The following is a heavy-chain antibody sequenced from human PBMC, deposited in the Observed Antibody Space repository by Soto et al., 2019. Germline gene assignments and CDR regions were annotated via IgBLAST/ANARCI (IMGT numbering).Heavy chain of an antibody. V-gene: IGHV1-69*13. J-gene: IGHJ4*02. Sequence: SVKVSCKASGGTFSSYAISWVRQAPGQGLEWMGGIIPIFGTANYAQKFQGRVTITAGESTSTAYMELSSLRSEDTAVYYCAGGGLRLGELSLYYYWGQGTLVTVSS. CDR2: IIPIFGTA. D-gene: IGHD3-16*02. CDR3: AGGGLRLGELSLYYY. CDR1: GGTFSSYA.